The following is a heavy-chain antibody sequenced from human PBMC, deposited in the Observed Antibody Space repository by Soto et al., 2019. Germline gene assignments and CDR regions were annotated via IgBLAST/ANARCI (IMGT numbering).Heavy chain of an antibody. CDR1: GFTFSNYA. J-gene: IGHJ4*02. CDR3: ARDLGNNYGSFAY. V-gene: IGHV3-30-3*01. D-gene: IGHD4-17*01. CDR2: ISYDGSNK. Sequence: LRLSCVASGFTFSNYAMNWVRQAPGKGLEWVAVISYDGSNKYYADSVKGRITISRDNSRNTLYLQMNNLRAEDTAMYYCARDLGNNYGSFAYWGQGTLVTVSS.